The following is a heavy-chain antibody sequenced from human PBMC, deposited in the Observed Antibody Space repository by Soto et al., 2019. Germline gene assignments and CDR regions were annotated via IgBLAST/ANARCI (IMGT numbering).Heavy chain of an antibody. J-gene: IGHJ4*02. V-gene: IGHV3-21*01. CDR1: GFTFSSYS. CDR2: ISSSSSYI. Sequence: GGSLRLSCAASGFTFSSYSMKWVRQAPGKGLEWVSSISSSSSYIYYADSVKGRFTISRDNAKNSLYLQMNSLRAEDTAVYYCASLTAGTVDYWGQGTLVTVSS. CDR3: ASLTAGTVDY. D-gene: IGHD6-13*01.